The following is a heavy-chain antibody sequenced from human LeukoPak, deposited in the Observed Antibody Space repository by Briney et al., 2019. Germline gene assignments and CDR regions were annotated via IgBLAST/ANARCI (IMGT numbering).Heavy chain of an antibody. CDR3: ARSRDNDYGDYSNWYFDP. J-gene: IGHJ2*01. D-gene: IGHD4-17*01. V-gene: IGHV4-30-4*01. CDR1: GGSISSGDYY. Sequence: PSETLSLTCTVSGGSISSGDYYWSWIRQPPGKGLEWIGYIYYSGSTYYNPSLKSRVTISVDTSKNQFSLKLSSVTAADTAVYYCARSRDNDYGDYSNWYFDPWGRGTLVTVSS. CDR2: IYYSGST.